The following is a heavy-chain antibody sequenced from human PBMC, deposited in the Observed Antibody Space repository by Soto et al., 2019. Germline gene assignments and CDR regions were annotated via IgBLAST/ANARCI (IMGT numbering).Heavy chain of an antibody. J-gene: IGHJ6*02. CDR2: ISAYNGNT. CDR1: GYTFTSYG. V-gene: IGHV1-18*01. D-gene: IGHD1-26*01. Sequence: ASVKVSCKASGYTFTSYGISWVRQAPGQGLEWMGWISAYNGNTNYAQKLQGRVTMTTDTSTSTAYMELRSLRSDDTAVYYCARNTWVLSTYYYYYGMDVWGQGTTVTVSS. CDR3: ARNTWVLSTYYYYYGMDV.